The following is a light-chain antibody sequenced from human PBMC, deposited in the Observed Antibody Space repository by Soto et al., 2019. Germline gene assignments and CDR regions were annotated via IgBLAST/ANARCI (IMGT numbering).Light chain of an antibody. CDR3: QQYGSSTLT. CDR2: GAS. CDR1: QSVNNNY. J-gene: IGKJ4*01. Sequence: EIVLTQSPGTLSLSPGERATLSCRASQSVNNNYLAWYQQKFGQAPRLLIYGASSRETGISDRFSGRGSGTEFTLTISRLEPEDFAVYYCQQYGSSTLTFGGGTKVDIK. V-gene: IGKV3-20*01.